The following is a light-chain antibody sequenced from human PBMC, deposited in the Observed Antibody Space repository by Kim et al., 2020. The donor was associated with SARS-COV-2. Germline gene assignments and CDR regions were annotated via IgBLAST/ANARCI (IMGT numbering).Light chain of an antibody. V-gene: IGLV3-19*01. CDR1: SLRSYY. Sequence: VALGQTVKTTCEGDSLRSYYATWYQKKPGEAPILVFYGKNNRPSGIPDLFSGASSGKTASLTITGTQAGDEADYYCNSRDSNDNVVFGGGTQLTVL. CDR3: NSRDSNDNVV. CDR2: GKN. J-gene: IGLJ2*01.